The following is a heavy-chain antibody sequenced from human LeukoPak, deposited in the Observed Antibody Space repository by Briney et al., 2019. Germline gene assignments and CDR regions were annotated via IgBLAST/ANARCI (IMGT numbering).Heavy chain of an antibody. J-gene: IGHJ4*02. D-gene: IGHD5-18*01. CDR2: ITSGSSCI. CDR3: VRDPRYGDY. CDR1: GFTFSSHT. V-gene: IGHV3-21*01. Sequence: TGGSLRLSCAASGFTFSSHTMNWVRQAPGKGLEWVSSITSGSSCIYYADSVKGRFTISRDNAENSLYLQMNSLRAEDTAVYYCVRDPRYGDYWGQGTLVTVSS.